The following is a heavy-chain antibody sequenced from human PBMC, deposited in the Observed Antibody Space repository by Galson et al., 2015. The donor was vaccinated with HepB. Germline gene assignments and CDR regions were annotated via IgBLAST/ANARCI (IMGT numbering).Heavy chain of an antibody. CDR2: ISSSSNYI. D-gene: IGHD3-10*01. CDR1: GFTFSSYS. CDR3: ARDVIGRTGSFPRPIDY. V-gene: IGHV3-21*01. Sequence: SLRLSCAASGFTFSSYSMNWVRQAPGNGLEWVSSISSSSNYIYYADSVKGRFTISRDNAKNSLYLQMNSLRAEDTAVFYCARDVIGRTGSFPRPIDYWGQGTLVTVSS. J-gene: IGHJ4*02.